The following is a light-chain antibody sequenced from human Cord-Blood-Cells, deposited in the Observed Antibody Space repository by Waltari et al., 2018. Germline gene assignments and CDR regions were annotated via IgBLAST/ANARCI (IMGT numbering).Light chain of an antibody. CDR2: GNS. V-gene: IGLV1-40*01. CDR1: SSNNGAGYD. J-gene: IGLJ3*02. Sequence: QSVLTQPPSVSGAQGQRVTIPCTGSSSNNGAGYDVHWYQQLPGTAPNLLTYGNSNRPSGAPDRFSGSKSGTSASLAITGLQAEDEADYYGQSYDSSLSGSVFGGGTKLTVL. CDR3: QSYDSSLSGSV.